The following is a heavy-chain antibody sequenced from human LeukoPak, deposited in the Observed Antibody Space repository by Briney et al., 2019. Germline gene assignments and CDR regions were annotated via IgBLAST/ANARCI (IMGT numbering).Heavy chain of an antibody. D-gene: IGHD3-10*01. CDR1: GFTFSSYW. Sequence: GGSLRLSCAASGFTFSSYWMHWVRQAPGKGLVWVSRINSDGSSTSYADSVKGRFTISRYNAKNTLYLQMNRLRAEATAVYYCARVPVGVGSGSYWGNWFDPWGQGTLVTVSS. CDR2: INSDGSST. J-gene: IGHJ5*02. V-gene: IGHV3-74*01. CDR3: ARVPVGVGSGSYWGNWFDP.